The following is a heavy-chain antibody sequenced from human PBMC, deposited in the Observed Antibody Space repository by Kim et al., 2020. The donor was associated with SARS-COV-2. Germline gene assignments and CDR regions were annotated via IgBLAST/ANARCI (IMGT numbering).Heavy chain of an antibody. CDR3: ARDGGGPAYWFFNL. Sequence: GGSLRLSCAASGMRFSKHGMHWVRQAPGKGLQWMAVMWYDGSKKYHADSVKGRFTISRDNSKNTVYLQMNSLTVEDTAEYFCARDGGGPAYWFFNLWGRGTLVSVSS. V-gene: IGHV3-33*01. J-gene: IGHJ2*01. CDR2: MWYDGSKK. D-gene: IGHD2-15*01. CDR1: GMRFSKHG.